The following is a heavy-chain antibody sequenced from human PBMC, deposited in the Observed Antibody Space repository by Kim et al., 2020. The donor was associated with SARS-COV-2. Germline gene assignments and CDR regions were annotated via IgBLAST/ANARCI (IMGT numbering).Heavy chain of an antibody. J-gene: IGHJ5*02. CDR1: GGSTRSSDFY. D-gene: IGHD3-16*01. Sequence: SETLSLTCSLSGGSTRSSDFYWGWIRQTPGKGLEWIGRIFYTGTTYYNPALKSRVNISIDTSKNQFALKVSSAITADTAVYHCVTFNFDTLRADLWGQGTLVTVAS. CDR3: VTFNFDTLRADL. CDR2: IFYTGTT. V-gene: IGHV4-39*01.